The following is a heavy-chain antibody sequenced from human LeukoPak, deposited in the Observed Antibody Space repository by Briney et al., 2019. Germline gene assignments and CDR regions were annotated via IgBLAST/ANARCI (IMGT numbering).Heavy chain of an antibody. J-gene: IGHJ6*02. CDR2: IYPGDSDT. D-gene: IGHD3-22*01. CDR3: ARYSRSYYDSSAYVNYYYGMDV. CDR1: GYRFTNYW. V-gene: IGHV5-51*01. Sequence: GESLKISCKGSGYRFTNYWTGWVRQMPGKGLEWMGIIYPGDSDTRYSPSCQGQVTISADKSISAAYLQWSSLKASDTAIYYCARYSRSYYDSSAYVNYYYGMDVWGQGTTVTVSS.